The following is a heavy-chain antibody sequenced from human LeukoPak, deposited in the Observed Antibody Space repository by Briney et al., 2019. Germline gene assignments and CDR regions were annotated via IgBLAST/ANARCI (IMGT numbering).Heavy chain of an antibody. V-gene: IGHV4-59*11. J-gene: IGHJ4*02. CDR2: IYYSGST. CDR1: GGSISSHY. D-gene: IGHD3-22*01. Sequence: SETLSLTCIVSGGSISSHYWSWIRQTPGKGLEYVGYIYYSGSTDYNPSLKSRVTISLDTSKNQFSLHLSSVTAADTAVYYCARRSGVLDSRDSRYYFDHWGQGTLVTVSS. CDR3: ARRSGVLDSRDSRYYFDH.